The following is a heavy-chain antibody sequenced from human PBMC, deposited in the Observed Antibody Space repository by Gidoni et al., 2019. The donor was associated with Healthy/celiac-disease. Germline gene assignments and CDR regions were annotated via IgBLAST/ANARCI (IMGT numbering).Heavy chain of an antibody. V-gene: IGHV3-30*02. CDR2: IRYDGSNK. Sequence: QVQLVESGGGVVQPGGSLRLSCAASGFTFSSYGLHWVRQAPGKGLEWVAFIRYDGSNKYYADSVKGRFTISRDNSKNTLYLQMNSLRAEDTAVYYCAKDQACSGGSCYSLSFDYWGQGTLVTVSS. CDR1: GFTFSSYG. D-gene: IGHD2-15*01. CDR3: AKDQACSGGSCYSLSFDY. J-gene: IGHJ4*02.